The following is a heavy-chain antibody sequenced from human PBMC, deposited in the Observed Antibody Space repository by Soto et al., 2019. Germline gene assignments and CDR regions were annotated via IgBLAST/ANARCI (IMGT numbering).Heavy chain of an antibody. V-gene: IGHV4-59*01. CDR2: IYYSGST. Sequence: QVQLQESGPGLVKPSETLSLTCTVSGGSISSYYWSWIRQPPGKGLEWIGYIYYSGSTNYNPSLKSRVPIAVDTSKNQFSLKLSSVTAADTAVYYCARYGDYHQIVFDYWGQGTLVTVSS. CDR3: ARYGDYHQIVFDY. D-gene: IGHD4-17*01. CDR1: GGSISSYY. J-gene: IGHJ4*02.